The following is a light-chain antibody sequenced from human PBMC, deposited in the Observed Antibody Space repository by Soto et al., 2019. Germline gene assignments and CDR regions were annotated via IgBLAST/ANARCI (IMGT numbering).Light chain of an antibody. CDR1: SSDVGGYNY. Sequence: QSVLTQPASVSGSPGQSITISCTGTSSDVGGYNYVSWYQQHPGKAPKLMIYEVSNRPSGVSNRFSGSKSGNTASLTISVLQAKDEADYYCSSYTSSSAWVFGGGTKPTVL. V-gene: IGLV2-14*01. CDR2: EVS. CDR3: SSYTSSSAWV. J-gene: IGLJ3*02.